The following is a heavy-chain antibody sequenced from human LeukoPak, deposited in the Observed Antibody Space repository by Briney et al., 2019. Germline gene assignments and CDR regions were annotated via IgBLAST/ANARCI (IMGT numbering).Heavy chain of an antibody. Sequence: GGSLRLSCAASGFTFSSYAMSWVRQAPGKGLEWVSAISGSGGSTYYADSVKGRFTISRDNAKNSLYLQMNSLRAEDTAVYYCARDTDRYYDSSGYGYWGQGTLVTVSS. CDR3: ARDTDRYYDSSGYGY. CDR2: ISGSGGST. V-gene: IGHV3-23*01. CDR1: GFTFSSYA. J-gene: IGHJ4*02. D-gene: IGHD3-22*01.